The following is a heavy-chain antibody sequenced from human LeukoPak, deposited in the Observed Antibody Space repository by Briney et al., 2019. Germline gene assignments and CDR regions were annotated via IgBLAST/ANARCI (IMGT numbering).Heavy chain of an antibody. J-gene: IGHJ5*02. V-gene: IGHV4-59*11. Sequence: SETLSLTCTVSGGSISSHYWSWIRQPPGKGLEWIGDIYYSGSTNYNPSLKSRVTISVDTSKNQFSLKLSSVTAADTAVYYCASATYYYDSSGYGYWFDPWGQGTLVTVSS. CDR1: GGSISSHY. CDR3: ASATYYYDSSGYGYWFDP. CDR2: IYYSGST. D-gene: IGHD3-22*01.